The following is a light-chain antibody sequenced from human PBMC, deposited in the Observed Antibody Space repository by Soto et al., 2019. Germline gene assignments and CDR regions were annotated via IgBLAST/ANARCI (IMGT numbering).Light chain of an antibody. Sequence: PGESATLSCRASQSVSTNLAWYQQKPGQPPRLLIYGAYTRATDIPARFSGSGSGTEFTLTISSLEPEDFAVYYCHQSQYWPPITFGQGTRLEIK. CDR1: QSVSTN. J-gene: IGKJ5*01. CDR3: HQSQYWPPIT. CDR2: GAY. V-gene: IGKV3-15*01.